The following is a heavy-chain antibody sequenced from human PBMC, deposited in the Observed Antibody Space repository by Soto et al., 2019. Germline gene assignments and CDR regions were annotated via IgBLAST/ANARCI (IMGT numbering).Heavy chain of an antibody. CDR3: AIDLGVSYYRL. J-gene: IGHJ4*02. CDR1: GFTFSSYS. V-gene: IGHV3-21*03. D-gene: IGHD1-26*01. CDR2: TSSRSTHI. Sequence: PGGSLRLFCAASGFTFSSYSMNWVRQAPGKRRERVSSTSSRSTHIYYAGSLKGRLTSSKDNPKNSLYLQINTLNAEDTALYYCAIDLGVSYYRLWGQGTLVTVSS.